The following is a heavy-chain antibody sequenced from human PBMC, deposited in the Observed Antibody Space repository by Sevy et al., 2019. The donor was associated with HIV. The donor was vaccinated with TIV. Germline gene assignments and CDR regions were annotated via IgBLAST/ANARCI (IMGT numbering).Heavy chain of an antibody. D-gene: IGHD5-18*01. CDR2: INPNSGDT. V-gene: IGHV1-2*02. Sequence: ASVKVSCKASGYTFTDYFMHWVRQAPGQGLEWMGWINPNSGDTKYAQKFQGRVTVTRDTSIRTADMELSSLRFDDTAVYYCASPGGYRYGSLLDNWGQGTLVTVSS. CDR3: ASPGGYRYGSLLDN. J-gene: IGHJ4*02. CDR1: GYTFTDYF.